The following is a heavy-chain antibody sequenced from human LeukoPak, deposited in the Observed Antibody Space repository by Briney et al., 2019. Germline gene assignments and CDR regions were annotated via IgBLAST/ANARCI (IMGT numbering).Heavy chain of an antibody. CDR1: GGSISSYY. J-gene: IGHJ4*02. CDR2: IYYSGST. CDR3: ARDAIAAAGTEDY. D-gene: IGHD6-13*01. Sequence: TSETLSLTCTVSGGSISSYYWSWIRQPAGKGLEWIGTIYYSGSTYYNPSLKSRISISVDTSENQFSLKLSSVTAADTAVYYCARDAIAAAGTEDYWGQGTLVTVSS. V-gene: IGHV4-59*12.